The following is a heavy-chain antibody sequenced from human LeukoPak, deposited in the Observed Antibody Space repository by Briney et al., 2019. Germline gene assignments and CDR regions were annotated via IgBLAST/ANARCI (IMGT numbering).Heavy chain of an antibody. V-gene: IGHV4-4*02. D-gene: IGHD2-15*01. J-gene: IGHJ5*02. CDR1: GCSISSSNW. CDR2: IYHSGST. Sequence: PSGTLSLTCAVSGCSISSSNWWNSVRQPLGKGLEWIGEIYHSGSTYYNPSLKSRVTISIDKSKNQFSLKVTSVTAADTAVYYCWRKDQCCSGGSCFSRGWFDPWGQGTLVTVSS. CDR3: WRKDQCCSGGSCFSRGWFDP.